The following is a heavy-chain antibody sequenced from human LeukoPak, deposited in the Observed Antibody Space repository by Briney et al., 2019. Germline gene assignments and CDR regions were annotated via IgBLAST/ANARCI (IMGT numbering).Heavy chain of an antibody. CDR1: GFTFSSYW. J-gene: IGHJ3*02. Sequence: GGSLRLSCAGVGFTFSSYWMHWVRQAPGKGLVWVSIIYTDGRTYYADSVKGRFIISRDSSKNTLYLPMNSLRAEDTAVYYCATSGFSGDYAFDIWGPGTMVTVSS. V-gene: IGHV3-53*01. CDR2: IYTDGRT. CDR3: ATSGFSGDYAFDI. D-gene: IGHD3-10*01.